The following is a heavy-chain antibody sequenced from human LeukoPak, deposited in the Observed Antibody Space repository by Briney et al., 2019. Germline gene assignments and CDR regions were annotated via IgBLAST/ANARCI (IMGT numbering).Heavy chain of an antibody. CDR3: ARGTLTIFGVVTHFDY. CDR2: IYYSGST. J-gene: IGHJ4*02. V-gene: IGHV4-31*02. CDR1: GFTFSSYS. Sequence: LRLSCAASGFTFSSYSMNWVRQHPGKGLEWIGYIYYSGSTYYNPSLKSRVTISVDTSKNQFSLKLSSVTAADTAVYYCARGTLTIFGVVTHFDYWGQGTLVTVSS. D-gene: IGHD3-3*01.